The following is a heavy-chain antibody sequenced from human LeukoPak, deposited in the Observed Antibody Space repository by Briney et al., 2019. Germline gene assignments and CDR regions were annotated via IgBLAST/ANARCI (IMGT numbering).Heavy chain of an antibody. V-gene: IGHV4-61*02. J-gene: IGHJ5*02. CDR2: INASGTT. Sequence: SQTLSLTCTVSGDSISSGSSYWSWIRQPAGKGLEWIGRINASGTTRYNPSSKSRVTMSVDTSKNQVSLKLTSVTAADTAVYFCARGMSADYDHNWFDPWGQGTLVTVSS. CDR1: GDSISSGSSY. D-gene: IGHD4-17*01. CDR3: ARGMSADYDHNWFDP.